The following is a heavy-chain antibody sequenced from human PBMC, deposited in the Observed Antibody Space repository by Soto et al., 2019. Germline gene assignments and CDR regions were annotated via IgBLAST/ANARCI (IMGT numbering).Heavy chain of an antibody. Sequence: ASVKVSCKASGGTFSSYAISWVRQAPGQGLEWMGGIIPIFGTANYAQKFQGRVTITADESTSTAYMELSSLRSEDTAVYYCARAITILVDWFDPWGQGTLVTVSS. CDR3: ARAITILVDWFDP. J-gene: IGHJ5*02. CDR2: IIPIFGTA. D-gene: IGHD3-3*01. CDR1: GGTFSSYA. V-gene: IGHV1-69*13.